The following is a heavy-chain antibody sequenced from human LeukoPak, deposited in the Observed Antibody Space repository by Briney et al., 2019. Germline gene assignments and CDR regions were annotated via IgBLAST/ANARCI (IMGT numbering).Heavy chain of an antibody. V-gene: IGHV3-21*01. Sequence: GGSLRLSYAASGFTFSSYSMNWVRQAPGKGLEWVSSISSSSSYIYYADSVKGRFTISRDNAKNSLYLQMNSLRAEDTAVYYCARDIVVVPASLYYYYGMDVWGQGTTVTVSS. CDR2: ISSSSSYI. CDR3: ARDIVVVPASLYYYYGMDV. D-gene: IGHD2-2*01. CDR1: GFTFSSYS. J-gene: IGHJ6*02.